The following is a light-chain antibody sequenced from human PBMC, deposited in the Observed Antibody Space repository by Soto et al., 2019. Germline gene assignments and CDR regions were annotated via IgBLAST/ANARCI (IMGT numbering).Light chain of an antibody. CDR3: QQYHDIPPT. CDR2: DAS. V-gene: IGKV1-33*01. Sequence: DIQMTQSPSSLSASVGDRVTITCQASQDISNFLSWYQQKPGKAPRLLIYDASDLETGVPSRFSGSGSGTDFTFTITSLQPEDSATYYCQQYHDIPPTFGQGTKLEI. J-gene: IGKJ2*01. CDR1: QDISNF.